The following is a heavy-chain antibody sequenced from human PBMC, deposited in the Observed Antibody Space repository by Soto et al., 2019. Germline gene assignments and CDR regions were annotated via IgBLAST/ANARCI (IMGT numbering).Heavy chain of an antibody. Sequence: SETLSLTCTVSGGSIKNTGANWGWVRQPPGKGLEWIGSVYYTGTTYYNPSLQSRVTISIDTSKNQYSLSVNSVAAAYTAVYYCATHTSGSRNGPHTWGQGTLVTVSS. D-gene: IGHD1-26*01. CDR1: GGSIKNTGAN. CDR2: VYYTGTT. J-gene: IGHJ5*02. V-gene: IGHV4-39*01. CDR3: ATHTSGSRNGPHT.